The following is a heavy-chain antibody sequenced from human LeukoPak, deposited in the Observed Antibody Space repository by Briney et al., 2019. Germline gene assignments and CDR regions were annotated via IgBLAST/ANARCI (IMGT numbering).Heavy chain of an antibody. CDR2: ISAYNGNT. Sequence: GASVKVSCKASGYTFTSYGISWVRQAPGQGLEWMGWISAYNGNTNYAQKLQGRVTMTTDTSTSTAYMELRSLRSDDTAVYYCARVVPPFCGGDCYSFDYWGQGTLVTVSS. CDR3: ARVVPPFCGGDCYSFDY. V-gene: IGHV1-18*01. D-gene: IGHD2-21*02. CDR1: GYTFTSYG. J-gene: IGHJ4*02.